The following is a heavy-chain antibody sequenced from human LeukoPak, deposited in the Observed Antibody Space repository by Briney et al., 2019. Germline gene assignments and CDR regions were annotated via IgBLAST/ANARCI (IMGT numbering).Heavy chain of an antibody. V-gene: IGHV4-4*07. D-gene: IGHD1-26*01. J-gene: IGHJ4*02. CDR1: DGSISSYY. CDR2: ISPSGST. CDR3: ARVKSGSFLFDY. Sequence: SETLSLTCTVSDGSISSYYWSWIRQPAGKGLEWVGRISPSGSTNNNPSLESRVTLSVDTSKNQFSLKLRYVTAADTAVYYCARVKSGSFLFDYWGQGTLVTVSS.